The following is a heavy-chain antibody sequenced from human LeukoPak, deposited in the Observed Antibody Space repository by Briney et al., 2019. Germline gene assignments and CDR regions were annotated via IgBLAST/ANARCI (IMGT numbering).Heavy chain of an antibody. V-gene: IGHV1-24*01. CDR1: GYTPTELS. J-gene: IGHJ6*02. CDR3: AAPLTTVTTSAYYSMDV. D-gene: IGHD4-17*01. Sequence: PRGSVKVSCKVSGYTPTELSMHWVRPAPGKGLGWMGGFASEEGETIYAQKFQGRVTMTEDTPTDTAYMELCSLRSEDTAVYYCAAPLTTVTTSAYYSMDVWGQGTTVTVSS. CDR2: FASEEGET.